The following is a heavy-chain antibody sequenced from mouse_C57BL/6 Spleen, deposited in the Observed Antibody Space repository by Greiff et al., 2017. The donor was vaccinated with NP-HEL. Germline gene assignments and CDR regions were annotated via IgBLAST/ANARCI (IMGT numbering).Heavy chain of an antibody. CDR2: SRNKANDYTT. V-gene: IGHV7-1*01. CDR1: GFTFSDFY. CDR3: ARDKGGYFDY. Sequence: EVKLVESGGGLVQSGRSLRLSCATSGFTFSDFYMEWVRQAPGKGLEWIAASRNKANDYTTEYSASVKGRFIVSRDTSQSILYLQMNALRAEDTAIYYCARDKGGYFDYWGQGTTLTVSS. J-gene: IGHJ2*01.